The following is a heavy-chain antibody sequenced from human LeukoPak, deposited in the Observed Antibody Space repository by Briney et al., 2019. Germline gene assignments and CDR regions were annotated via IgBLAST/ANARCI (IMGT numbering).Heavy chain of an antibody. V-gene: IGHV1-69*05. CDR3: ARGWFGSLYYYYYMDV. CDR2: IIPIFGTA. J-gene: IGHJ6*03. D-gene: IGHD3-10*01. Sequence: SVTVSCKASGGTFSSYAISWVRQAPGQGLEWMGGIIPIFGTANYAQKFQGRVTITTDESTSTAYMELSSLRSEDTAVYYCARGWFGSLYYYYYMDVWGKGTTVTVS. CDR1: GGTFSSYA.